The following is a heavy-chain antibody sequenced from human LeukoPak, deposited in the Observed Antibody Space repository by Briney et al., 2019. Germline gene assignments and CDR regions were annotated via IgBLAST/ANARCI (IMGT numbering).Heavy chain of an antibody. D-gene: IGHD3-10*01. CDR3: AKDPSGGSYYYGSGSFDY. CDR1: GFTFSSYG. CDR2: IRYDGSNI. V-gene: IGHV3-30*02. J-gene: IGHJ4*02. Sequence: GGSLRLSCAASGFTFSSYGMHWVRQAPGKGLEWVAFIRYDGSNIYYADSVKGRFTISRDNSKNTLYLQMNSLRAEDTAVYYCAKDPSGGSYYYGSGSFDYWGQGTLVTVSS.